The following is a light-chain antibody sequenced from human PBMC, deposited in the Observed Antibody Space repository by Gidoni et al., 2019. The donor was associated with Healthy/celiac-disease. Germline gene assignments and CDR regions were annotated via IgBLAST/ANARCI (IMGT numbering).Light chain of an antibody. Sequence: DLQMTQSPSSVSASVGDRVTITSRSSQVISSWLAWYQQKPGKAPKLLIYAASSVQSGVPSRFSGRGSGTDLTLTISSLQPEDFATYYCQQANSFPYTFGQGTKLEIK. CDR2: AAS. CDR3: QQANSFPYT. CDR1: QVISSW. J-gene: IGKJ2*01. V-gene: IGKV1-12*01.